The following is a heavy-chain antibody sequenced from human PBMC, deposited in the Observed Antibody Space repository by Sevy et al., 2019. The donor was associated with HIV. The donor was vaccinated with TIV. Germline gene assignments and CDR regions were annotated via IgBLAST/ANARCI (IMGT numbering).Heavy chain of an antibody. CDR1: GYTFTSYD. Sequence: NNPRASVKVSCKASGYTFTSYDINWVRQATGQGLEWMGWMNPNSGNTGYAQKFQGRVTMTRNTSISTAYMELSSLRSEDTAVYYCARVNGVPLYYYYGMDVWGQGTTVTVSS. J-gene: IGHJ6*02. CDR3: ARVNGVPLYYYYGMDV. CDR2: MNPNSGNT. V-gene: IGHV1-8*01. D-gene: IGHD3-10*01.